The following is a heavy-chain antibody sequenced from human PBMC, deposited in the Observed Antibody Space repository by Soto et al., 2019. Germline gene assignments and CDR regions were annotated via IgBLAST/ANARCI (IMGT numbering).Heavy chain of an antibody. D-gene: IGHD6-13*01. J-gene: IGHJ6*02. V-gene: IGHV3-7*05. CDR3: ARDSPAPYSSSWHPLQEYYYGIDV. CDR1: GFTFSSYW. CDR2: IKQDGSEK. Sequence: EVQLVESGGGLVQPGGSVRLSCAASGFTFSSYWMSWVRQAPGKGLEWVANIKQDGSEKYYVDSVKGRFTISRDNAKNSLYLQMNSLRAEDTAVYYCARDSPAPYSSSWHPLQEYYYGIDVWGQGTTVTVSS.